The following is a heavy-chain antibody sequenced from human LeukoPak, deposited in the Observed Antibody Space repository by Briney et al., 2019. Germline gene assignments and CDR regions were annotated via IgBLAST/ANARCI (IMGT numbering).Heavy chain of an antibody. V-gene: IGHV1-18*01. Sequence: EASVKVSCTASGYTFTSYGISWVRQAPGQGLEWMKWISTYNGNTNYAQNLQGRVTMTTDTSTSTAYLELRSLRSDDTAVYYCAKEPPYGSGLNWFDPWGQGTLVTVSS. D-gene: IGHD3-10*01. J-gene: IGHJ5*02. CDR1: GYTFTSYG. CDR2: ISTYNGNT. CDR3: AKEPPYGSGLNWFDP.